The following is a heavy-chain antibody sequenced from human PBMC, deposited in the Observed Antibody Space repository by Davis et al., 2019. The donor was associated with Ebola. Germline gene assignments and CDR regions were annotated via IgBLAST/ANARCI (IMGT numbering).Heavy chain of an antibody. Sequence: GESLKISCAASGFTFSGSAMHWVRQASGKGLEWVGRIRSKANSYATAYAASVKGRFTISRDDSKNTAYLQMNSLKTEDTAVYYCTGVAAAGDIDYWGQGTLVTVSP. J-gene: IGHJ4*02. CDR2: IRSKANSYAT. CDR1: GFTFSGSA. D-gene: IGHD6-13*01. V-gene: IGHV3-73*01. CDR3: TGVAAAGDIDY.